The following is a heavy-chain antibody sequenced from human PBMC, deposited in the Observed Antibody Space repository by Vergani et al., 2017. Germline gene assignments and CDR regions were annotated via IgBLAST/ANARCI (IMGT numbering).Heavy chain of an antibody. Sequence: EVQLVQSGAEVKKPGESLKISCQISGYSFTNYWIGWVRQMPGKGLEWMGIIHPADSDTRYSPSFQGQVTISVDKSISTAYLQRSSLRASDSAMYYCARLYGRDSGGSKYFDYWGKGTLVTVSS. V-gene: IGHV5-51*01. D-gene: IGHD5-12*01. J-gene: IGHJ4*02. CDR3: ARLYGRDSGGSKYFDY. CDR1: GYSFTNYW. CDR2: IHPADSDT.